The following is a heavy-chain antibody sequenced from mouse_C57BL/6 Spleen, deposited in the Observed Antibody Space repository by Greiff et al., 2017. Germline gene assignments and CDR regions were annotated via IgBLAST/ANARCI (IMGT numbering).Heavy chain of an antibody. Sequence: VQLQQSGPELVKPGASVKISCKASGYSFTGYYMNWVKQSPEKSLEWIGEINPSTGGTTYNQKFKAKATLTVDKSSSTAYMQLKSLTSEDSAGYYCANYDYAWFAYWGQGTLVTVSA. CDR1: GYSFTGYY. J-gene: IGHJ3*01. V-gene: IGHV1-42*01. CDR2: INPSTGGT. CDR3: ANYDYAWFAY. D-gene: IGHD2-4*01.